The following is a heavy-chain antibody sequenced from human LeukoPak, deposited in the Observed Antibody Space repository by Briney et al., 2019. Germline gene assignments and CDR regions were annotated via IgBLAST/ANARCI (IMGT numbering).Heavy chain of an antibody. J-gene: IGHJ4*02. D-gene: IGHD3-3*01. Sequence: PSETLSLTCTVSGGSISSYYWSWIRQPPGKGLEWIGYIYYSGRTNYNPSLESRVTISVDTSKNHFSLKLSSVTAADTAVYYCASGQYYDLWSGYYVDWGQGTPVTV. CDR3: ASGQYYDLWSGYYVD. V-gene: IGHV4-59*12. CDR1: GGSISSYY. CDR2: IYYSGRT.